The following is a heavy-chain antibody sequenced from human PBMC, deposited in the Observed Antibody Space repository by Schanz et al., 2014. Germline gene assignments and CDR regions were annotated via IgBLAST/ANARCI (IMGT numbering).Heavy chain of an antibody. CDR3: ARGSPENMIRGELDY. V-gene: IGHV3-23*01. CDR1: GFGFDDYA. Sequence: EVQLLESGGGLVQPGGSLRLSCAASGFGFDDYAMSWVRQAPGKGLEWVSAISGSGGSTTYAQKFRGAVTLTTDTSTDTAYLELTSLRSEDTAVYYCARGSPENMIRGELDYWGQGTLVTVSS. D-gene: IGHD3-10*01. J-gene: IGHJ4*02. CDR2: ISGSGGST.